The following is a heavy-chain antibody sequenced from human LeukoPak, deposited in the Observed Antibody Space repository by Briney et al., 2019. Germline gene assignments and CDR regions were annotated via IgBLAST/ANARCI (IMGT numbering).Heavy chain of an antibody. J-gene: IGHJ4*02. CDR2: IYSGASGATT. CDR3: AKEGHRSGSYSDF. D-gene: IGHD1-26*01. CDR1: GFSVSSNY. V-gene: IGHV3-66*01. Sequence: PGGSLRLSCAASGFSVSSNYMNWVRQAPGKGLEWVSVIYSGASGATTYYVDSVKGRFTISRDNSKNTLYLQMNSLRAEDTALYYCAKEGHRSGSYSDFWGQGTLVTVSS.